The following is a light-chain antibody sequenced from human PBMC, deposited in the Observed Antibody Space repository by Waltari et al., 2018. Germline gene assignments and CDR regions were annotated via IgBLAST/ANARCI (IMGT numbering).Light chain of an antibody. V-gene: IGKV3-15*01. Sequence: EVVMTQSPATLSVSPGQRATLFCRASQSVSSNLAWYQQKPGQAPRLLIYGASTRSTGIPARFSGSGSGTEFSLTISSLQSEDLAVYYCQQYNNWRFTFGPGSKLGIK. CDR2: GAS. J-gene: IGKJ3*01. CDR1: QSVSSN. CDR3: QQYNNWRFT.